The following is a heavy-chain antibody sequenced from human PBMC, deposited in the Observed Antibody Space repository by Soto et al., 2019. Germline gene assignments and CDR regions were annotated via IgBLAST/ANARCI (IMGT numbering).Heavy chain of an antibody. V-gene: IGHV3-30*18. CDR2: ISYDGSNK. CDR3: AKDRPRSLWLHLDY. J-gene: IGHJ4*02. CDR1: GFTFISYG. D-gene: IGHD5-18*01. Sequence: GGSLRLSCAASGFTFISYGMHWVRQAPCKGLEWVAVISYDGSNKYYADSVKGRFTISRDNSKNTLYLQMNSLRAEDTAVYYCAKDRPRSLWLHLDYWGQGTLVTVSS.